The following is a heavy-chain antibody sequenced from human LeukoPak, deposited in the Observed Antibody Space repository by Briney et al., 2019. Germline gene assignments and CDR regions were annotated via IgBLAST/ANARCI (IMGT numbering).Heavy chain of an antibody. CDR3: ARGVRGGLDY. J-gene: IGHJ4*02. D-gene: IGHD3-16*01. Sequence: SETLSLTCTVSGGSISSYYWSWIRQPPGKGLEWIGYIYYSGSTNYNPSLKRRVTISVETSKNQFSLKLSSVTAADTAVYYCARGVRGGLDYWGQGTLVTVSS. V-gene: IGHV4-59*01. CDR2: IYYSGST. CDR1: GGSISSYY.